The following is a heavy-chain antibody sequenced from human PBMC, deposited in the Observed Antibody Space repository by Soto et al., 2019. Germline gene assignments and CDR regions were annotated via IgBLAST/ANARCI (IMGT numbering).Heavy chain of an antibody. V-gene: IGHV3-23*01. CDR2: ISVSDAFT. CDR1: GFTVGAYA. J-gene: IGHJ4*02. D-gene: IGHD2-2*01. CDR3: AKDTVVVIAGDDY. Sequence: GGSLRLSCAASGFTVGAYAMNWVRQAPGKGLEWVSGISVSDAFTYYADSVRGRFSISRDASENILYLQMNSLRAEDTAVYYCAKDTVVVIAGDDYWGPGTLVTVSS.